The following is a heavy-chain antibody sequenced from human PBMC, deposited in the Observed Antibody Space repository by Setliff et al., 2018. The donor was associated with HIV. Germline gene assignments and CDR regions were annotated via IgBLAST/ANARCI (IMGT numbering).Heavy chain of an antibody. V-gene: IGHV3-23*01. CDR2: ISGSGDSI. CDR3: AKGPHLPWSPGMGV. CDR1: GFVFGSFV. D-gene: IGHD3-3*01. Sequence: PGESLRLSCAASGFVFGSFVMSWVRQTPGKGLEWVSGISGSGDSIYYGDSVKGRFTISRDNSKSTLFLQMNNLRAEDTALYFCAKGPHLPWSPGMGVWGKGTTVTVSS. J-gene: IGHJ6*04.